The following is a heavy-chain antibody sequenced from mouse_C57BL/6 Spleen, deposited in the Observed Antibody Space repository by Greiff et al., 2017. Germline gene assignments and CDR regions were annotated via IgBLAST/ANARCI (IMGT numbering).Heavy chain of an antibody. V-gene: IGHV5-16*01. CDR1: GFTFSDYY. J-gene: IGHJ2*01. CDR3: ARDRWGSSLYYFDY. Sequence: EVNLVESEGGLVQPGSSMKLSCTASGFTFSDYYMAWVRQVPEKGLEWVANINYDGSSTYYLDSLKSRFIISRDNAKNILYLQMSSLKSEDTATYYCARDRWGSSLYYFDYWGQGTTLTVSS. CDR2: INYDGSST. D-gene: IGHD1-1*01.